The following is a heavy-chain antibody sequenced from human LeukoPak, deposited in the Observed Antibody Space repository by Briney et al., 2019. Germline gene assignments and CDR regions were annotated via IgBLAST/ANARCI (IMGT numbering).Heavy chain of an antibody. V-gene: IGHV3-23*01. Sequence: PGGSLRLSCAASGFTFSSYAMSWVRQAPGKGLEWVSAISGSGGSTYYADSVKGRFTISRDNSKNTLYLQMNSLRAEDTAVYYCAKAGEGQLLYYPAEYFQHWARAPWSPSPQ. CDR3: AKAGEGQLLYYPAEYFQH. D-gene: IGHD2-2*02. CDR2: ISGSGGST. J-gene: IGHJ1*01. CDR1: GFTFSSYA.